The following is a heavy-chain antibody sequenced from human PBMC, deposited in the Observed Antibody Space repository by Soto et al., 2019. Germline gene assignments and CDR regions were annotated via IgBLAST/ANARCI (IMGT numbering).Heavy chain of an antibody. CDR2: ISGSGGST. CDR3: AKDLDRNTGPLEY. Sequence: EVQLLESGGGLVQPGGSLRLSCAASGFTFSSYAMSWFRQAPGKGLEWVSAISGSGGSTYYADSVKGRFTISRDNSKNTLYLQMNSLSAEDTAVYYCAKDLDRNTGPLEYCGQGTLVTVSS. J-gene: IGHJ4*02. V-gene: IGHV3-23*01. CDR1: GFTFSSYA. D-gene: IGHD3-3*01.